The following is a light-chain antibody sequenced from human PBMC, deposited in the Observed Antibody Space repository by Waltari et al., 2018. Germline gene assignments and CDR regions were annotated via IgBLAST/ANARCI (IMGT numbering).Light chain of an antibody. J-gene: IGKJ2*01. CDR1: QSISSW. CDR3: QQYNSYPYT. Sequence: DIQMTQSPSTLSASVGDRVTITCRASQSISSWLAWYQQKPGKAPKLLIYKAASLESEVPSRFRGSGSGTEFTLTFRSLQPDDFATYYCQQYNSYPYTFGQGTKLEIK. CDR2: KAA. V-gene: IGKV1-5*03.